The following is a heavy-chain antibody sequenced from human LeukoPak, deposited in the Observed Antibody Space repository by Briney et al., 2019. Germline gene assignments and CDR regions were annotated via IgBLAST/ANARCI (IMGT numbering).Heavy chain of an antibody. J-gene: IGHJ4*02. Sequence: GGSLRLSCAASGFTFDDYAMHWVRQAPGKGLEWVSLISEDGGVIYYADSVKGRFTISRDKSKNSLYLQMNSLRTEDTALYYCAKDQLLNVVVLVAATPDYWGQGTLVTVSS. D-gene: IGHD2-15*01. CDR1: GFTFDDYA. V-gene: IGHV3-43*02. CDR3: AKDQLLNVVVLVAATPDY. CDR2: ISEDGGVI.